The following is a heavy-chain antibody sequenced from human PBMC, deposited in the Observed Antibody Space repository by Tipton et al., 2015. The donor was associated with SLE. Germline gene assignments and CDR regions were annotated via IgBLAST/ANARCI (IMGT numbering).Heavy chain of an antibody. CDR2: INHSGST. D-gene: IGHD1-26*01. CDR1: GGSFSGYY. J-gene: IGHJ6*02. CDR3: ARGMLTWRWAIIGVDV. V-gene: IGHV4-34*09. Sequence: TLSLTCAVYGGSFSGYYWSWIRQPPGKGLEWIGEINHSGSTNYNPSLKSRITISADTSKNQFSLKLTSVTAADTAVYYCARGMLTWRWAIIGVDVWGQGTTVNVSS.